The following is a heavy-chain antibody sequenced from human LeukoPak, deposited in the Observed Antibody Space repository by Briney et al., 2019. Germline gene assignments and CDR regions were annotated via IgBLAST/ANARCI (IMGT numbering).Heavy chain of an antibody. J-gene: IGHJ4*02. Sequence: GVLRLSCAASGFTFSSYAMHWVRQAPGKGLEWVSAISGSGGSTYYADSVKGRFTISRDNSKNTLYLQMNSLRAEDTAVYYCANSYLGIYGDADYWGQGTLVTVSS. CDR3: ANSYLGIYGDADY. CDR2: ISGSGGST. CDR1: GFTFSSYA. D-gene: IGHD4-17*01. V-gene: IGHV3-23*01.